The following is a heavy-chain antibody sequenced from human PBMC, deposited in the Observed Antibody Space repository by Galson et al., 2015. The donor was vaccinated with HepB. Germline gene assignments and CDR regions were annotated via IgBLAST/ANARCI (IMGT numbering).Heavy chain of an antibody. CDR1: GFTFSSYS. J-gene: IGHJ4*02. CDR3: ARATRDSSGYYCFDY. D-gene: IGHD3-22*01. V-gene: IGHV3-48*04. CDR2: ISSSSSTI. Sequence: SLRLSCAASGFTFSSYSMNWVRQAPGKGLEWVSYISSSSSTIYYADSVKGRFTISRDNAKNSLYLQMNSLRAEDTAVYYCARATRDSSGYYCFDYWGQGTLVTVSS.